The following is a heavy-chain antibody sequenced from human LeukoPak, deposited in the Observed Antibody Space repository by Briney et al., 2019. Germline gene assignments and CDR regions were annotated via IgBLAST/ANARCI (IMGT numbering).Heavy chain of an antibody. V-gene: IGHV1-2*02. CDR3: ARGSSSPVPNFDY. CDR2: INPNNGGT. CDR1: GYTFTGYY. J-gene: IGHJ4*02. D-gene: IGHD6-13*01. Sequence: RASMKVSCKASGYTFTGYYMHWVRQAPGQGLEWVGWINPNNGGTSYAQKFQGRVTMTRDTSITTAYKELPTLTSDDTAVYYCARGSSSPVPNFDYWGQGTLVTVSS.